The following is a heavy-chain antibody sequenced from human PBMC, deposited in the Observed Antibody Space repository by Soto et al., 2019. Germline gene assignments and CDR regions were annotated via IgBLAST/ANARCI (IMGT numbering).Heavy chain of an antibody. D-gene: IGHD6-6*01. CDR2: INPDYGGA. V-gene: IGHV1-2*02. CDR1: GYTFTGHY. CDR3: ARDVGGSSSYLDY. J-gene: IGHJ4*02. Sequence: GASVKVSCKASGYTFTGHYIHWVRQAPGQGLEWMGWINPDYGGANFEQKFQGRVTMTRDTSISTAYMELSRLRSDDTAVYYCARDVGGSSSYLDYWGQGTLVTVSS.